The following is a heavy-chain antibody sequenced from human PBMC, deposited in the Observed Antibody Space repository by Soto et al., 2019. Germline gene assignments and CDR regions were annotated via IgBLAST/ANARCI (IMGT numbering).Heavy chain of an antibody. J-gene: IGHJ4*02. D-gene: IGHD2-15*01. V-gene: IGHV3-23*01. CDR1: GFTFSSYA. CDR2: ISGSGGST. CDR3: AKALEDCSGGSCYEYYFDY. Sequence: GGSLRLSCAASGFTFSSYAMSWVRQAPGKGLEWVSAISGSGGSTYYADSVKGRFTISRANSKNTLYLQMNSLRAEDTAVYYCAKALEDCSGGSCYEYYFDYWGQGTLVTVSS.